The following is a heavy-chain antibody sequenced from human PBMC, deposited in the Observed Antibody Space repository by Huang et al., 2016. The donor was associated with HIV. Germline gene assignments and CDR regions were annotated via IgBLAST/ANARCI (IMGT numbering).Heavy chain of an antibody. Sequence: QVQLVQSGAEVKTPGSSVKVSCKASGGTFSKYAISWVRQSPGQGLEWMGGIITMFGTPNYARKFQGRVTITAEDSTSTTYVEVSSLRSEDTALYYCARGQLGSYGDYDVLYWGQGTLVTVSS. CDR2: IITMFGTP. J-gene: IGHJ4*02. CDR1: GGTFSKYA. V-gene: IGHV1-69*13. D-gene: IGHD4-17*01. CDR3: ARGQLGSYGDYDVLY.